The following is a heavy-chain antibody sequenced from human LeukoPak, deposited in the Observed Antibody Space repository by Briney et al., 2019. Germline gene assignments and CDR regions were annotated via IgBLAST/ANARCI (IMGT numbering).Heavy chain of an antibody. D-gene: IGHD6-19*01. J-gene: IGHJ3*02. Sequence: SETLSLTCTVSGGSISSYYWSWIRQPPGKGLEWVGYIFYSGSTNYNPSLKSRVTISVDTSKNQFSLKLSSVTAADTAMYYCARLIAVVGIRAFDIWGQGTMVTVSS. CDR1: GGSISSYY. V-gene: IGHV4-59*08. CDR2: IFYSGST. CDR3: ARLIAVVGIRAFDI.